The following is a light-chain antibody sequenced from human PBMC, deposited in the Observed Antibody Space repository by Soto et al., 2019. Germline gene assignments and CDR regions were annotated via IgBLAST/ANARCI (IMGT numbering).Light chain of an antibody. Sequence: QPVLTQPPSASGTPGQRVTISCSGSSSNIGSYNVYWYQQLPGTAPKLLIYSNNERPSGVPDRFSGSKSGTSASLAISGLRSDDEDDYYCVAWDDSLSGAVFGGGTELTVL. CDR2: SNN. CDR1: SSNIGSYN. CDR3: VAWDDSLSGAV. J-gene: IGLJ3*02. V-gene: IGLV1-47*02.